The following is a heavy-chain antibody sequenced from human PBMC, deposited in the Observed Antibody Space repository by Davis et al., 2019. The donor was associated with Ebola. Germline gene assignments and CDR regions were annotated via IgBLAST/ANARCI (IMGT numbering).Heavy chain of an antibody. V-gene: IGHV3-23*01. CDR1: GFDFNNYL. CDR2: ISVGGTKT. CDR3: ARDRSRAGATSPADY. J-gene: IGHJ4*02. Sequence: GESLKISCAASGFDFNNYLLNWVRQAPGKGLEWVSGISVGGTKTYYADSVKGRFTLSRDSSKNTLYLQMPSLRVEDTAVYYCARDRSRAGATSPADYWGQGTLVTVSS. D-gene: IGHD1-26*01.